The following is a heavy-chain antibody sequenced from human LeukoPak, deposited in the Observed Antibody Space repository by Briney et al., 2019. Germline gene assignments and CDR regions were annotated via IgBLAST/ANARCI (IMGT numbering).Heavy chain of an antibody. V-gene: IGHV6-1*01. CDR2: TYYRSKWYN. Sequence: SQTLSLTCAISGDSVSSNSAAWNWIRQSPSRGLEWLGRTYYRSKWYNDCAVSVKSRITINPDTSKNQFSLQLNSVTPEDTAVYYCARDEAYIVVVPAANEGYYYYYGMDVWGQGTTVTVSS. D-gene: IGHD2-2*01. J-gene: IGHJ6*02. CDR1: GDSVSSNSAA. CDR3: ARDEAYIVVVPAANEGYYYYYGMDV.